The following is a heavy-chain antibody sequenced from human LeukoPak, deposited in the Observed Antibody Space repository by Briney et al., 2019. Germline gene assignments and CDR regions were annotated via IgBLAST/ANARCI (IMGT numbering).Heavy chain of an antibody. CDR1: GYTFTSYG. D-gene: IGHD1/OR15-1a*01. J-gene: IGHJ4*02. CDR3: ATDHRENNYAYYFDY. Sequence: ASVKVSCKASGYTFTSYGISWVRQAPGQGLEWMGWISAYNGNTNYAQKLQGRVTMTTDTSTSTAYMELRSLRSDDTAVYYCATDHRENNYAYYFDYWGQGTLVTVSS. V-gene: IGHV1-18*01. CDR2: ISAYNGNT.